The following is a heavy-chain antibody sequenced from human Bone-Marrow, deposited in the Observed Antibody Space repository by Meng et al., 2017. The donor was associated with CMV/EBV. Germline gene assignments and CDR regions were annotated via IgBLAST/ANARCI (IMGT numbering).Heavy chain of an antibody. V-gene: IGHV4-34*01. Sequence: QLQQWGAGLFKPSGTLSLPCAFYGGSFSGYYWSWIRQPPGKGLEWIGEINHSGSTNYNPSLKSRVTISVDTSKNQFSLKLSSVTAADTAVYYCARKSTYSSSWYVSKWGQGTLVTVSS. CDR3: ARKSTYSSSWYVSK. CDR1: GGSFSGYY. D-gene: IGHD6-13*01. J-gene: IGHJ4*02. CDR2: INHSGST.